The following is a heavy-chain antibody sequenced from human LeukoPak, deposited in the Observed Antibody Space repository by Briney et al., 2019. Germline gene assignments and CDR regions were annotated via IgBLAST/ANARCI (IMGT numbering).Heavy chain of an antibody. CDR2: ISGSVDRT. CDR1: XXXXTXXA. V-gene: IGHV3-23*01. CDR3: AKCAIVLMVYAPFDY. J-gene: IGHJ4*02. D-gene: IGHD2-8*01. Sequence: GGSLRLSCAASXXXXTXXAMSWVXQXXXXXXXXXXAISGSVDRTYYADSVKGRFTISRDNSKNTLYQQMNSLRAEDTAVYYCAKCAIVLMVYAPFDYWGQGTLVTVSS.